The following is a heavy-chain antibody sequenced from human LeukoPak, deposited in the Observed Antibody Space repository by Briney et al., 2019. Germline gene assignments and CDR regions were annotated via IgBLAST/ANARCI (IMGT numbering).Heavy chain of an antibody. D-gene: IGHD6-19*01. J-gene: IGHJ4*02. Sequence: GGSLSLSCAPSGFTFSIYGKHWVRQAPGGGRGGGAFIRSEASNQYYADSVEGRFTISRDHYKNTLYSQMNNLRREGRGVFCCAKVHLSRSGCDREYYFDYWGQGTLVTVSS. CDR3: AKVHLSRSGCDREYYFDY. V-gene: IGHV3-30*02. CDR1: GFTFSIYG. CDR2: IRSEASNQ.